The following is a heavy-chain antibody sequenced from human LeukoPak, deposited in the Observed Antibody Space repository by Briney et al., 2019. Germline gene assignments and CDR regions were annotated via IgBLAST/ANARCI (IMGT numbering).Heavy chain of an antibody. D-gene: IGHD4-23*01. CDR3: ARNGGNSDVDD. CDR2: IYHSGST. Sequence: PSETLSLTCTVSGGSITSSNWWSWVRQPPGKGLGWIGEIYHSGSTNYSSSLKSRVTISVDKSKNQFSLKLSSVTAADTAVYYCARNGGNSDVDDWGQGTLVTVSS. J-gene: IGHJ4*02. V-gene: IGHV4-4*02. CDR1: GGSITSSNW.